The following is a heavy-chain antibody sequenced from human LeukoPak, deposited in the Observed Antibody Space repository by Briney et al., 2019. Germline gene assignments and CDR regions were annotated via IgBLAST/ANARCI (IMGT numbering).Heavy chain of an antibody. CDR2: ISTSSSII. D-gene: IGHD2-2*01. V-gene: IGHV3-48*01. Sequence: PGGSLRLSCAASGFTFSTYSMNWVRQAPGKGLEWVSYISTSSSIIYYADSAKGRFTISRDNAKNSLYLQMNSLRAEDTAVYFCARDCSSTICYDTPDFDYWGQGTLVTVSS. J-gene: IGHJ4*02. CDR3: ARDCSSTICYDTPDFDY. CDR1: GFTFSTYS.